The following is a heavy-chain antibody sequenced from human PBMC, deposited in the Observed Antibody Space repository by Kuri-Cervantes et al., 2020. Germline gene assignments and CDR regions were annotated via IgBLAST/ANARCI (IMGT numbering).Heavy chain of an antibody. CDR2: INPYGGAT. Sequence: ASVKVSCKASGYTFTGYYMHWLRQAPGQGLEWMGWINPYGGATKYVQKLQGRVTMTEDTSTDTAYMELSSLRSEDTAVYYCATDSFGSPSPSLDYWGQGTLVTVSS. D-gene: IGHD3-10*01. V-gene: IGHV1-2*02. CDR3: ATDSFGSPSPSLDY. CDR1: GYTFTGYY. J-gene: IGHJ4*02.